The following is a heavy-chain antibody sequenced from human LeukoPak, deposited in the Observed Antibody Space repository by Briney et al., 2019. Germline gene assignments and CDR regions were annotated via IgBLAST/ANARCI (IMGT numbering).Heavy chain of an antibody. CDR2: ISGSGGST. J-gene: IGHJ4*02. D-gene: IGHD6-6*01. CDR3: AKDRLEGSDFDY. CDR1: GFTFSSYA. V-gene: IGHV3-23*01. Sequence: GSLRLSCAASGFTFSSYAMSWVRQAPGKGLEWVSAISGSGGSTYYADSVKGRFTISRDNSKNTLYLQMNSLRAEDAAVYYCAKDRLEGSDFDYWGQGTLVTVSS.